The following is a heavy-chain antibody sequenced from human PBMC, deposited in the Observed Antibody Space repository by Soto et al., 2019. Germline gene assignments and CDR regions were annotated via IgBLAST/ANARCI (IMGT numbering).Heavy chain of an antibody. CDR3: AKAYSSSNTHLSWFDP. V-gene: IGHV3-23*01. J-gene: IGHJ5*02. CDR2: ISGSGGST. D-gene: IGHD6-6*01. CDR1: GFTFSSYA. Sequence: PGGSLRLSCAASGFTFSSYAMSWVRQAPGKGLEWVSAISGSGGSTYYADSVKGRFTISRDNSKNTLYLQMNSLRAEDTAVYYCAKAYSSSNTHLSWFDPWGQGTLVTVSS.